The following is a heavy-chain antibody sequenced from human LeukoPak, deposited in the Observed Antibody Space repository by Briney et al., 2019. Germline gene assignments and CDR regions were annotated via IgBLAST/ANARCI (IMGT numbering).Heavy chain of an antibody. CDR2: INPNSGGT. J-gene: IGHJ5*02. CDR3: ARVPYFIGSGVWFDP. Sequence: ASVKVSCKASGYTFTSYDINWVRQAPGQGLEWMGWINPNSGGTNYAQKFQGRVTMTRDTSISTAYMELSRLRSDDTAVYYCARVPYFIGSGVWFDPWGQGTLVTVSS. V-gene: IGHV1-2*02. CDR1: GYTFTSYD. D-gene: IGHD3-10*01.